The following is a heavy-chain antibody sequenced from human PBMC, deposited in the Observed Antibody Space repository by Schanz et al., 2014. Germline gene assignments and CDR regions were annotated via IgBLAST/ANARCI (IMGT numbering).Heavy chain of an antibody. D-gene: IGHD2-8*02. CDR1: GFGFSSYS. CDR3: AKTLFPGGTQTFGN. Sequence: DVQLVESGGGLVQPGKSLRLSCAASGFGFSSYSMNWVRQAPGKGLEWVSTIGTSGGTNYAESVKGRFTISRDNSKNTLYLQMNSLRAEDTAVYYCAKTLFPGGTQTFGNWGRGTLVTVSS. V-gene: IGHV3-23*04. CDR2: IGTSGGT. J-gene: IGHJ4*02.